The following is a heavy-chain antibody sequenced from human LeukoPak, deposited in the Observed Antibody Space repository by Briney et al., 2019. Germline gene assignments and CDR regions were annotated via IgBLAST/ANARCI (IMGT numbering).Heavy chain of an antibody. Sequence: GGSLRLSCVASGFTLSIYEMNWVRQAPGKGLEWVSYISSSGSTIYYADSVKGRFTISRDNAKNSLYLQMNSLRAEDTAVYYCAELGITMIGGVWGKGTTVTISS. CDR2: ISSSGSTI. D-gene: IGHD3-10*02. CDR3: AELGITMIGGV. J-gene: IGHJ6*04. CDR1: GFTLSIYE. V-gene: IGHV3-48*03.